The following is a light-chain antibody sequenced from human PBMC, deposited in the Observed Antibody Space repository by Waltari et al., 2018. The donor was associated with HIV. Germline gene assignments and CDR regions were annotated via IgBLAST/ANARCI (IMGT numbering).Light chain of an antibody. J-gene: IGKJ1*01. V-gene: IGKV3-20*01. CDR2: GAS. CDR1: QSVISNY. CDR3: QQYVSSPT. Sequence: ENVLTQSPGTLSLSPGERATLSCRASQSVISNYFAWYQQKPGQPPRLLIYGASSRATGIPDRFSGSGSGTDFTLTISRLEPEDSAVYYCQQYVSSPTFGQGTKVEIK.